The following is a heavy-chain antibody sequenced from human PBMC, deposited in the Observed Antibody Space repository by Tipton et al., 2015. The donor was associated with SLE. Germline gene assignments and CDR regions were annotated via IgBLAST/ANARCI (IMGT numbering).Heavy chain of an antibody. CDR3: ARDPQQLIPFDY. CDR2: INSDGSST. J-gene: IGHJ4*02. CDR1: GFTFSSYW. Sequence: SLRLSCAASGFTFSSYWMHWVRQAPGKGLVWVSRINSDGSSTSYADSVKGRFTISRDNAKNTLYLQMNSLRAEDTAVYYCARDPQQLIPFDYWGQGTLVTVSS. D-gene: IGHD6-13*01. V-gene: IGHV3-74*01.